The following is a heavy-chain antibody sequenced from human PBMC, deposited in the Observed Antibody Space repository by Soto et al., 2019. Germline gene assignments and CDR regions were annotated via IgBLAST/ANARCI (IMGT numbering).Heavy chain of an antibody. CDR1: GGSFSDYY. J-gene: IGHJ5*02. CDR3: ARTPTRGASAWLDP. V-gene: IGHV4-34*01. CDR2: IHLSGRV. D-gene: IGHD1-26*01. Sequence: QVQLQQWGSGLLKPSETLSLTCAIYGGSFSDYYWHWIRQSPGKGLEWIGEIHLSGRVNFTPSLTSRATLSMDTAKNHFSLTLTSVTAAATAVYFCARTPTRGASAWLDPWGRGNLVTVSS.